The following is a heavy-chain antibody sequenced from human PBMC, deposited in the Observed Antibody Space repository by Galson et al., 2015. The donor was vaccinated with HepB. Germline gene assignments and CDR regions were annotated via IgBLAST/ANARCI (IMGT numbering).Heavy chain of an antibody. V-gene: IGHV7-4-1*02. CDR2: INTNTGNP. CDR1: GYTSTSYA. CDR3: ARGADPYNWNYESGSMIG. Sequence: SVKVSCKASGYTSTSYAMNWVRQAPGQGLEWMGWINTNTGNPTYAQGFTGRFVFSLDTSVSTAYLQISSLKAEDTAVYYCARGADPYNWNYESGSMIGWGQGTLVTVSS. J-gene: IGHJ4*02. D-gene: IGHD1-7*01.